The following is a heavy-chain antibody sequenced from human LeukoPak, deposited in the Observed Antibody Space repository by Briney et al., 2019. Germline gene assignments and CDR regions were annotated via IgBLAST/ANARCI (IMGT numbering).Heavy chain of an antibody. D-gene: IGHD2-15*01. CDR2: ISTSGGTT. V-gene: IGHV3-23*01. CDR3: GKGSGGGGSYVPFKM. Sequence: GGSLRLSCAASGFTFSSYGMSWVRQAPGKGLEWVSIISTSGGTTHYADSVKGRFTISRDNSKSTLFLQMNSLRAEDTALYYGGKGSGGGGSYVPFKMWAKGTMVTVFS. CDR1: GFTFSSYG. J-gene: IGHJ3*02.